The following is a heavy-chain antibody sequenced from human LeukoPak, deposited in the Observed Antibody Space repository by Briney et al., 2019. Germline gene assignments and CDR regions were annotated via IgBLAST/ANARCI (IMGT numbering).Heavy chain of an antibody. D-gene: IGHD2-15*01. V-gene: IGHV1-69*04. J-gene: IGHJ4*02. Sequence: SVKVSCKASGGTFSSYAISWVRQAPGQGLEWMGRIIPIFGIANYAQKFQGRVMITADKSTSTAYMELSSLRSEDTAVYYCATYPGYCSGGSCYFDYWGQGTLVTVSS. CDR3: ATYPGYCSGGSCYFDY. CDR2: IIPIFGIA. CDR1: GGTFSSYA.